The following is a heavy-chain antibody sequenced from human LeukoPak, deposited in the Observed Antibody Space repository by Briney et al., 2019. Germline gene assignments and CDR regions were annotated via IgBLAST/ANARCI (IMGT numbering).Heavy chain of an antibody. CDR2: IYYSGST. D-gene: IGHD5-18*01. Sequence: SQTLSLTCTVSGGSISSGDYYWSWIRQPPGKGLEWIVYIYYSGSTYYNPSLKSRVTISVDTSKNQFSLKLSSVTAADTAVYYCASHYGGYSYGLYYFDYWGQGTLVTVSS. J-gene: IGHJ4*02. CDR1: GGSISSGDYY. CDR3: ASHYGGYSYGLYYFDY. V-gene: IGHV4-30-4*01.